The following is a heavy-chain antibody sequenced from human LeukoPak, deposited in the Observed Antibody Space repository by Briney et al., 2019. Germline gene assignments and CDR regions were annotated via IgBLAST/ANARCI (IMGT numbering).Heavy chain of an antibody. J-gene: IGHJ4*02. V-gene: IGHV4-34*01. CDR1: GGSFSGHS. D-gene: IGHD3-22*01. CDR2: ISHTGGI. CDR3: ARHVHVSMIVVILSDYFDY. Sequence: SETLSLTCAVYGGSFSGHSWSWIRQAPGKGLEWIGEISHTGGINYNPSLKSRVTISADTSKNQFSLRLTSVTAADTAVYYCARHVHVSMIVVILSDYFDYWGRGILVSVSS.